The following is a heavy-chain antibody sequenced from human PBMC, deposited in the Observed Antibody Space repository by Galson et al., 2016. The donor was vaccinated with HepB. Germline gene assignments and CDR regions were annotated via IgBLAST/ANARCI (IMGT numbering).Heavy chain of an antibody. CDR2: ISESGGST. V-gene: IGHV3-23*01. D-gene: IGHD2/OR15-2a*01. CDR3: AKDTIAGNMADPFDY. Sequence: SLRLSCAVSGFTFSGYMMTWVRQTPGKGLEWVSVISESGGSTSYADSVKGRFTISRDNSKNTVYLQMNSLRADDTGIYYCAKDTIAGNMADPFDYWGQGTLVTVSS. CDR1: GFTFSGYM. J-gene: IGHJ4*02.